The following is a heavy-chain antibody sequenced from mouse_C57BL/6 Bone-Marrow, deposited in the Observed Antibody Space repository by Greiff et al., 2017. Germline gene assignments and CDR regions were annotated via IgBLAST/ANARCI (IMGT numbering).Heavy chain of an antibody. V-gene: IGHV1-81*01. J-gene: IGHJ4*01. CDR3: ARSAGHGNSYYYAMDY. CDR1: GYTFTSYG. CDR2: IYPRSGNT. D-gene: IGHD2-1*01. Sequence: VQLQQSGAELARPGASVKLSCKASGYTFTSYGISWVKQRTGQGLEWIGEIYPRSGNTYYNEKFKGKATLTADKSSSTAYMELRSLTSEDSAVYFCARSAGHGNSYYYAMDYWGQGTSVTVSS.